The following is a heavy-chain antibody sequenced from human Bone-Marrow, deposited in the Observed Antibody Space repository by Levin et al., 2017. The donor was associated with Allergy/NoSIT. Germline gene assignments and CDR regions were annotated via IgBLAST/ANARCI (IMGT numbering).Heavy chain of an antibody. J-gene: IGHJ6*02. CDR2: VSWNSGTI. CDR3: ARHKDYGGNGYYYYGMDV. CDR1: GFTFTDYA. Sequence: GGSLRLSCAASGFTFTDYAIHWIRQAPGRGLEWVSGVSWNSGTIGYADSVKGRFTISRDNAKSSLYLQMNSLRTEDTALYFCARHKDYGGNGYYYYGMDVWGQGTTVTVSS. V-gene: IGHV3-9*01. D-gene: IGHD4-23*01.